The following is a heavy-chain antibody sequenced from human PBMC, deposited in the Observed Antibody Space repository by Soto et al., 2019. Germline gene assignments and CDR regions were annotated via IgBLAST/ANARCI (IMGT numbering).Heavy chain of an antibody. CDR2: INHSGST. CDR3: ARGSGVLLRFGDPVYFQH. V-gene: IGHV4-34*01. J-gene: IGHJ1*01. Sequence: QVQLQQWGAGLLKPSETLSLTCAVYGGSFSGYYWSWIRQPPGKGLEWIGEINHSGSTNYNPSLKSRVHISVDTSKNQFSLKLSSVTAADTAVYYCARGSGVLLRFGDPVYFQHWGQGTLVTVSS. D-gene: IGHD3-10*01. CDR1: GGSFSGYY.